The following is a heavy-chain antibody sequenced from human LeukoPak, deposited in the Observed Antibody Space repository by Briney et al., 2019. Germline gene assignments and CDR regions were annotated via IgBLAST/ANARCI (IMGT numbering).Heavy chain of an antibody. Sequence: PSETLSLTCTVSGGSISSYYWSWIRQPPGKGLEWIGYIYYSGSTNCNPSVKSRVAMSVDTSKNQFSLKLSSVTAADTAVYYCARTYSETSIDYWGQGTLVTVSS. CDR3: ARTYSETSIDY. V-gene: IGHV4-59*01. CDR1: GGSISSYY. CDR2: IYYSGST. J-gene: IGHJ4*02. D-gene: IGHD1-26*01.